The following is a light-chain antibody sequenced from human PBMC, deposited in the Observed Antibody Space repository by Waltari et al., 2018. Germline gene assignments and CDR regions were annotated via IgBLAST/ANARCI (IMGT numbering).Light chain of an antibody. J-gene: IGKJ5*01. CDR3: QQYYSTLPIT. Sequence: DIVMTQSPDSLALSLGERATINCKSSQSVLYSSNNKNYLAWYQQKPGQPPKLLIYWASTRDSGVPDRFSGSGSGTEFTLTISSLQAEDVAVYYCQQYYSTLPITFGQGTRLEIK. CDR1: QSVLYSSNNKNY. V-gene: IGKV4-1*01. CDR2: WAS.